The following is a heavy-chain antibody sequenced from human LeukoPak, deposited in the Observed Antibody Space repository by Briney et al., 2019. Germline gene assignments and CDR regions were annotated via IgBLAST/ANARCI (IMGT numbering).Heavy chain of an antibody. Sequence: SETLSLTCTVSGGSISSSSYYWGWIRQPPGKGLEWIGSIYYSGSTYYNPSLKSRVTISVDTSKNQFSLKLSSVTAADTAVYYCARRVEGYCSGGNCYGYYFDYWGQGTLVTVSS. D-gene: IGHD2-15*01. V-gene: IGHV4-39*01. CDR1: GGSISSSSYY. J-gene: IGHJ4*02. CDR2: IYYSGST. CDR3: ARRVEGYCSGGNCYGYYFDY.